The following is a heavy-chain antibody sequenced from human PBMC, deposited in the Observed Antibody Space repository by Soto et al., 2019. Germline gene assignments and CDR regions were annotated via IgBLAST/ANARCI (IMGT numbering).Heavy chain of an antibody. J-gene: IGHJ6*02. CDR2: IIPVFGTP. CDR1: GGSLSNYG. Sequence: QVQLVQSGAEVKKPGSSVKVSCKASGGSLSNYGISWVRQAPGQGLEWMGAIIPVFGTPNYAQKFQDRVTITADESKTTVYMEVRSLTAEDTVVYYCARGDATKIVVTTYYGMDVWGQGTTVTVSS. CDR3: ARGDATKIVVTTYYGMDV. D-gene: IGHD3-22*01. V-gene: IGHV1-69*12.